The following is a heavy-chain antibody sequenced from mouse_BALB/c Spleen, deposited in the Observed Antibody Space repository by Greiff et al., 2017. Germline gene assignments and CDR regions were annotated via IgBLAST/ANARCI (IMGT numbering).Heavy chain of an antibody. CDR1: GFSLTSYG. V-gene: IGHV2-9*02. D-gene: IGHD2-14*01. CDR2: IWAGGST. J-gene: IGHJ1*01. Sequence: VQVVESGPGLVAPSQSLSITCTVSGFSLTSYGVHWVRQPPGKGLEWLGVIWAGGSTNYNSALMSRLSISKDNSKSQVFLKMNSLQTDDTAMYYCASGPYRNFDVWGAGTTVTVSS. CDR3: ASGPYRNFDV.